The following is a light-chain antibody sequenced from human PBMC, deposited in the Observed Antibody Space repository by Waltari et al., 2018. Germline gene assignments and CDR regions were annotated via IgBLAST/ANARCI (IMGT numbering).Light chain of an antibody. V-gene: IGKV1-39*01. CDR3: QQSYYTPPT. J-gene: IGKJ4*01. CDR2: AAS. CDR1: QTINTF. Sequence: IQMTQSPSSLSASVGDRVTITCRASQTINTFLNWYQRKPGKAPKLLIYAASSLQSGVPSRFSGSGSGTDFTLTISSLQPEEFATYYCQQSYYTPPTFGGGTKIEIE.